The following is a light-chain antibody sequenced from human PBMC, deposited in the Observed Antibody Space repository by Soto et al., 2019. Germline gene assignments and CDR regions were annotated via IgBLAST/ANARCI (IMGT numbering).Light chain of an antibody. CDR1: QSVSSNY. V-gene: IGKV3-20*01. CDR3: QQYGSSPLT. Sequence: EIVLTQSPDTLSLSPGERATLSCRASQSVSSNYLAWYQQKPGQAPRLLIYDASSRATGIPDRFSGTGSGTDFTLTISRLEPEDFAVFYCQQYGSSPLTFGQGTKVEI. J-gene: IGKJ1*01. CDR2: DAS.